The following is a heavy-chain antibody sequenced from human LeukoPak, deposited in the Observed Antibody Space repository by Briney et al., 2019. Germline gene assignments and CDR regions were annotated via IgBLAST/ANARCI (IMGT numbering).Heavy chain of an antibody. Sequence: GGSLRLSCAASGFAFDDYAMHWVRQAPGKGLEWVSGIIWNSGSIGYADSVKGRFTISRDNAKNSLYLQMNSLRAEDTALYYCAKDKTRGYSYGPIDYWGQGTLVTVSS. J-gene: IGHJ4*02. CDR3: AKDKTRGYSYGPIDY. CDR1: GFAFDDYA. D-gene: IGHD5-18*01. CDR2: IIWNSGSI. V-gene: IGHV3-9*01.